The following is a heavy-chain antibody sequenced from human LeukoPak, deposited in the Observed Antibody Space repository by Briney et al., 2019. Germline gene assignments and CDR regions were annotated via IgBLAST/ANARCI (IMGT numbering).Heavy chain of an antibody. CDR2: ISSSSSTI. D-gene: IGHD6-6*01. CDR1: GFTFSSYS. J-gene: IGHJ2*01. Sequence: RPGGSLRLSCAASGFTFSSYSMNWVRQAPGKGLEWVSYISSSSSTIYYADSVKGRFTISRDNAKNSLYLQMNSLRAEDTAVYYCARVPMKKQLVHDLIWYFDLWGRGTLVTVSS. V-gene: IGHV3-48*01. CDR3: ARVPMKKQLVHDLIWYFDL.